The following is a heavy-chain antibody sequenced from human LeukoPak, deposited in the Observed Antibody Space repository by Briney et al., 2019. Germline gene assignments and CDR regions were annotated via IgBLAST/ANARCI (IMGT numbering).Heavy chain of an antibody. V-gene: IGHV1-2*02. CDR2: INPNSGGT. D-gene: IGHD3-22*01. CDR1: GYTFSGYY. J-gene: IGHJ4*02. CDR3: ASGSSYDSSGRGFDY. Sequence: ASVKVSCKASGYTFSGYYMHWVRQAPGQGLEWMGWINPNSGGTNYAQKFQGRVTMTRDTSISAAYMELSRLRFDDTAVYYCASGSSYDSSGRGFDYWGQGTLVTVSS.